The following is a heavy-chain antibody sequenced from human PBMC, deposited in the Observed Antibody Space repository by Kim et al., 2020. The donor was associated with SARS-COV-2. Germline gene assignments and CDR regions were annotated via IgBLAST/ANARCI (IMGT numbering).Heavy chain of an antibody. CDR1: GYTFTGYY. CDR2: INPNSGGT. Sequence: ASVKVSCKASGYTFTGYYMHWVRQAPGQGLEWMGRINPNSGGTNYAQKFQGRVTMTRDTSISTAYMELSRLRSDDTAVYYCARANYYDSSGYYYWVFDYWGQGTLVTVSS. J-gene: IGHJ4*02. V-gene: IGHV1-2*06. CDR3: ARANYYDSSGYYYWVFDY. D-gene: IGHD3-22*01.